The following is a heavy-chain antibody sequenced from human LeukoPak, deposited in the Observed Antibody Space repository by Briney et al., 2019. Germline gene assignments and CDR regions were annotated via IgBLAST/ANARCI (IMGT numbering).Heavy chain of an antibody. CDR2: IYPGDSDT. CDR3: ARHRPTPIDAFDI. Sequence: SGESLKISCKGSGYSFTSYWIGWVRQMPGKGLEWMGIIYPGDSDTRYSPSFQGQVTISADKSISTAYLQWSSLKASDTTMYYCARHRPTPIDAFDIWGQGTMVTVSS. J-gene: IGHJ3*02. V-gene: IGHV5-51*01. CDR1: GYSFTSYW.